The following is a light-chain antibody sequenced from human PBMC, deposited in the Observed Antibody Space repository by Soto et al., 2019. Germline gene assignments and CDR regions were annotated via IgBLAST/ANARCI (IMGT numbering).Light chain of an antibody. Sequence: QSVLTQPPSVSAAPGQKVTLSCSGNNSNVGNNFVSWYQQLPETAPKLLIYDNNKRPSGIPDRFSGSKSGTSATLGITGLQTGDEADYYCGTWDSSLSAGVFGGGTKLTVL. V-gene: IGLV1-51*01. CDR3: GTWDSSLSAGV. J-gene: IGLJ3*02. CDR2: DNN. CDR1: NSNVGNNF.